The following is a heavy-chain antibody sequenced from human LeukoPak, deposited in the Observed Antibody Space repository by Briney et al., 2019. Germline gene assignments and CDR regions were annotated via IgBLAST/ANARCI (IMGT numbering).Heavy chain of an antibody. D-gene: IGHD4-17*01. CDR2: ISSSSSYI. J-gene: IGHJ4*02. CDR3: ARVGESTGDY. V-gene: IGHV3-21*01. Sequence: GGSLRLSCAASGFTFSSYSMNWVRQAAGKGLEWVSSISSSSSYIYYADSVKGRFTISRDNAKNSLYLQMNSLRAEDTAVYYCARVGESTGDYWGQGTLVTVSS. CDR1: GFTFSSYS.